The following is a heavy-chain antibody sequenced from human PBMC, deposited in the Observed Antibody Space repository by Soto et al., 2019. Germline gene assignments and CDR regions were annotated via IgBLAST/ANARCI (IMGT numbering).Heavy chain of an antibody. V-gene: IGHV1-69*13. CDR2: IIPIFGTA. CDR1: GGTFSSYA. CDR3: ARDGYSSGWPPTVDY. J-gene: IGHJ4*02. Sequence: GASVEVSCKASGGTFSSYAISWVRQAPGQGLEWMGGIIPIFGTANYAQKFQGRVTITADESTSTAYMELSSLRSEDTAVYYCARDGYSSGWPPTVDYWGQGTLVTVSS. D-gene: IGHD6-19*01.